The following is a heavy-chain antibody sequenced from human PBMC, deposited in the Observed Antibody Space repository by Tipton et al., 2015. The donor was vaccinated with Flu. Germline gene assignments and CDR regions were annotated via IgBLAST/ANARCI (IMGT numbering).Heavy chain of an antibody. CDR2: VSRTGST. CDR1: GGSISSDFY. Sequence: TLSLTCTVSGGSISSDFYWAWIRQFPGKGLEWIGTVSRTGSTIYNPSLKSRVTISLDTFTNQFSLKLTSVTAADTAVYYCATTTYYYGSGTHDYWGQGTLVTVSS. CDR3: ATTTYYYGSGTHDY. J-gene: IGHJ4*02. V-gene: IGHV4-38-2*02. D-gene: IGHD3-10*01.